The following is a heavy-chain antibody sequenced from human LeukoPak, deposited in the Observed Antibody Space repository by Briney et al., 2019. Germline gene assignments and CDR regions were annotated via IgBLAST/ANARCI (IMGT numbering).Heavy chain of an antibody. D-gene: IGHD6-19*01. CDR2: IKQDGYEK. J-gene: IGHJ4*02. CDR3: AKDNRRHYTSGPNPDSLH. CDR1: GFTFSGYW. V-gene: IGHV3-7*03. Sequence: GGSLRLSCAASGFTFSGYWMSWVRQTPEKGLEWVANIKQDGYEKYYVDSVKGRFTISRDNAKNSLYLQMDSLRVEDTAFYYCAKDNRRHYTSGPNPDSLHWGQGALVTVSS.